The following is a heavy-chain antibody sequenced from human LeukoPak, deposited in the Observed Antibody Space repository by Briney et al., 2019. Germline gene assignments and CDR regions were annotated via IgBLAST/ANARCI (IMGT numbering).Heavy chain of an antibody. D-gene: IGHD1-26*01. J-gene: IGHJ4*02. Sequence: PSETLSLTCTVSGGSISSYYWSWIRQPPGKGLEWIGYIYYSGSTNYNPSLKSRVTISVDTSKNQFSLKLSSVTAADTAVYYCARAVGGVASYFDYWGQGTLVTVSP. CDR2: IYYSGST. V-gene: IGHV4-59*01. CDR1: GGSISSYY. CDR3: ARAVGGVASYFDY.